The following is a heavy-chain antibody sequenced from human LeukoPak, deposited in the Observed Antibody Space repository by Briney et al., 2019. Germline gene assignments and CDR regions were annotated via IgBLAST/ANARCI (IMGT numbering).Heavy chain of an antibody. CDR1: GFTFSNNW. Sequence: PGGSLRLSCAASGFTFSNNWMIWVRQAPGKGLEWVANIKEDGSAKYYVDSVKGRFTISRDNAKNSLDLQMNSLRDEDTAVYYCARARASGRSGFDYWGQGTLVTVSS. V-gene: IGHV3-7*01. J-gene: IGHJ4*02. CDR3: ARARASGRSGFDY. D-gene: IGHD2-15*01. CDR2: IKEDGSAK.